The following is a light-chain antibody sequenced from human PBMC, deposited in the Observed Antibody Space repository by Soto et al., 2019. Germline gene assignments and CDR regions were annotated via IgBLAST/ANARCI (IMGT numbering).Light chain of an antibody. CDR3: QQYQSLT. J-gene: IGKJ4*01. CDR1: QSVSSSY. CDR2: GAS. Sequence: DIVMTQSPATLSVSPGERATLSCRASQSVSSSYLAWYQHKPGQAPRPLIHGASSRVTGIPDRFSGSGSGTDFTLTITRLEPEDFAVYYCQQYQSLTFGGGTKVDIK. V-gene: IGKV3-20*01.